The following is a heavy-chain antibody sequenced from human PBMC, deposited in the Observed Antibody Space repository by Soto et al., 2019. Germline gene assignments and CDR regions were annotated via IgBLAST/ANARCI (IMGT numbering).Heavy chain of an antibody. CDR3: ARHSGYSYGFDY. D-gene: IGHD5-18*01. Sequence: SETLSLTCTVSGDSINTRSYYWGWIRQPPGKGLEWIANIFPSGTTDYNSSLKSRVTISIDTSKNLFSLDVRSVAAADTAVYFCARHSGYSYGFDYWGQGVLVTVSS. CDR1: GDSINTRSYY. CDR2: IFPSGTT. V-gene: IGHV4-39*01. J-gene: IGHJ4*02.